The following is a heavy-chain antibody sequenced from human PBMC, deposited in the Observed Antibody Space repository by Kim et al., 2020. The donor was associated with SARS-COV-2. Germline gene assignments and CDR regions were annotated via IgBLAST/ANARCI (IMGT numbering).Heavy chain of an antibody. CDR2: FS. V-gene: IGHV6-1*01. CDR3: TRKTVALDY. J-gene: IGHJ4*02. Sequence: FSEYAESVKSRITIDADTSKNQFSLQLNSVTPEDTAVYYCTRKTVALDYWGQGTLVTVSS. D-gene: IGHD6-19*01.